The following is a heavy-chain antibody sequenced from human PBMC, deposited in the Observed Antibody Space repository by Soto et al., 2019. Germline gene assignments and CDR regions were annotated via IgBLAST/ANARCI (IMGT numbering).Heavy chain of an antibody. CDR2: INYLGTT. J-gene: IGHJ4*02. V-gene: IGHV4-39*01. CDR3: EGMLVPAARFRGLHS. Sequence: PLEIRSLACSVSGGPIGRSDYYWAWIRHQKEKGLEWTGNINYLGTTYYNPSLRSRVTIAADMYKNQCSLKMNFVTSADDSVYFCEGMLVPAARFRGLHSWGQGTRVT. CDR1: GGPIGRSDYY. D-gene: IGHD2-21*02.